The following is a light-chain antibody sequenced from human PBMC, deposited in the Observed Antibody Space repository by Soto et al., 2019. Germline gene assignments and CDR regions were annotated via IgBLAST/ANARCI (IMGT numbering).Light chain of an antibody. J-gene: IGLJ1*01. CDR2: EVN. Sequence: QSLLTQPASVSGSPGQSITVSCTGTSSDIGGYNYVSWYQHHPSKAPQLIIYEVNLRPSGVSDRFSASKSGDTASLPISGLQAGDEADYYCCSYSTSNTHDYGVGNGTKVTV. CDR3: CSYSTSNTHDYG. V-gene: IGLV2-14*01. CDR1: SSDIGGYNY.